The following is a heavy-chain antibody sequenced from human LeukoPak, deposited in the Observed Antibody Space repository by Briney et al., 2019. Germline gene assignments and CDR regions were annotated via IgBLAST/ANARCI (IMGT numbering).Heavy chain of an antibody. CDR1: GGSFSGYY. Sequence: SETLSLTCAVYGGSFSGYYWSWIRQPPGKGLEWVGEINNSGSTNYNPSLKSGVTISVDTSKNQFSLNLSSVTAADTAVYYCARGREDDFWSGYYNSGPDAFDIWGQGTMVTVSS. CDR3: ARGREDDFWSGYYNSGPDAFDI. J-gene: IGHJ3*02. CDR2: INNSGST. D-gene: IGHD3-3*01. V-gene: IGHV4-34*01.